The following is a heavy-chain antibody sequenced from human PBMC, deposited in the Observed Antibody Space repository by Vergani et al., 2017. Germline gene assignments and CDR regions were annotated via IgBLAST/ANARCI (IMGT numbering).Heavy chain of an antibody. D-gene: IGHD3-22*01. V-gene: IGHV4-38-2*01. Sequence: QVQLQESGPGLVKPSETLSLTCAVSGYSISSGYYWGWIRQSPGKGLEWIGSIYHSGSPYYNPSLKSRVTIPADTSKNQLSLKLNSLTAADTAVYYCARPYDGRLDFWYFHLWSRGTLVTVSS. CDR2: IYHSGSP. CDR1: GYSISSGYY. J-gene: IGHJ2*01. CDR3: ARPYDGRLDFWYFHL.